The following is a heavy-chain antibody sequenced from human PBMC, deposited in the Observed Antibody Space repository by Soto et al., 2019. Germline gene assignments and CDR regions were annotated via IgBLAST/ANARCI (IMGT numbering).Heavy chain of an antibody. D-gene: IGHD1-26*01. CDR3: ARDRVGATNYFDY. CDR2: IYYSGST. Sequence: QVQLQESGPGLVKPSQTLSLTCTVSGGSISSGGYYWSWIRQHPGKGLEWIGYIYYSGSTYYNPSRKSRVTISVDTSKNQFSLKLSSVTAADTAVYYCARDRVGATNYFDYWGQGTLVTVSS. J-gene: IGHJ4*02. V-gene: IGHV4-31*03. CDR1: GGSISSGGYY.